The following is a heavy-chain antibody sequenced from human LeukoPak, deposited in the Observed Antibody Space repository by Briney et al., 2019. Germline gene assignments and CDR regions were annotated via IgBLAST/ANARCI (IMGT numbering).Heavy chain of an antibody. D-gene: IGHD1-26*01. J-gene: IGHJ3*01. CDR2: IYSGGSK. CDR3: ARGGRWELPRPYAFDV. Sequence: GGSLRLSCAASGFTVSSNYMSWVRQAPGKGLEWVSVIYSGGSKYYADSVKGRFTISRDNSKNTLYLQMNSLRADDTAVYYCARGGRWELPRPYAFDVWGQGTVVTVSS. V-gene: IGHV3-53*01. CDR1: GFTVSSNY.